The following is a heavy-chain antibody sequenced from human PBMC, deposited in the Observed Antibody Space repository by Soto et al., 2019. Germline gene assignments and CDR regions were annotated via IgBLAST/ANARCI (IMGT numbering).Heavy chain of an antibody. CDR1: GGSISSYY. V-gene: IGHV4-59*12. Sequence: SETLSLTCTVSGGSISSYYWSWIRQPPGKGLEWIGYVHDSWGSHYNPSLKSRVAISLDTSKSQFSLKLTSVTATDTAVYYCAREGSEVGAISDYYYGMDVWGQGTTVTVSS. CDR2: VHDSWGS. CDR3: AREGSEVGAISDYYYGMDV. J-gene: IGHJ6*02. D-gene: IGHD1-26*01.